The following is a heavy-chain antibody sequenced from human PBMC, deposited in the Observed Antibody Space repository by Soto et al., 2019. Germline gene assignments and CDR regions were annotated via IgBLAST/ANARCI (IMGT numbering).Heavy chain of an antibody. CDR1: GGSISSYY. CDR2: IHYSGST. Sequence: PSETLSLTCTFSGGSISSYYWTWIRQPPGKRLEWIGYIHYSGSTNYSPSLKSRVTISVDTSKKQFSLKLSSVTAADTAVYYCARRIVILAADYGMDVWGQGTTVTVS. J-gene: IGHJ6*02. D-gene: IGHD2-15*01. V-gene: IGHV4-59*08. CDR3: ARRIVILAADYGMDV.